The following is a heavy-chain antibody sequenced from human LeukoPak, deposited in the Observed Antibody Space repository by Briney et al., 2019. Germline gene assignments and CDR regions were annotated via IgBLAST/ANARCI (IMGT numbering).Heavy chain of an antibody. Sequence: SVKVSFKGSGLTFTSSAVQWVRQARGQRREWIGWIVVGSGNTNYAQKFQERVTISRDMSTSTAYMELSSLRSEDTAVYYCASGQYQLLFFWGQGNLVTVSS. V-gene: IGHV1-58*01. CDR1: GLTFTSSA. J-gene: IGHJ4*02. CDR3: ASGQYQLLFF. CDR2: IVVGSGNT. D-gene: IGHD2-2*01.